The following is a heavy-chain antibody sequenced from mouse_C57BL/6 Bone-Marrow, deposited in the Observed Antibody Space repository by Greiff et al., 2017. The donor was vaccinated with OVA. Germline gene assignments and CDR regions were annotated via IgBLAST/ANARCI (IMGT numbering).Heavy chain of an antibody. V-gene: IGHV5-12*01. J-gene: IGHJ3*01. CDR2: ISNGGGST. Sequence: EVKLVESGGGLVQPGGSLKLSCAASGFTFSDYNMYWIRQTPEKRLEWVAYISNGGGSTYYPDTVKGRFTISRDNAKNTLYLQMSRLKSEDTAMYYCVTYRGFAYWGQGTLVTVSA. D-gene: IGHD2-14*01. CDR3: VTYRGFAY. CDR1: GFTFSDYN.